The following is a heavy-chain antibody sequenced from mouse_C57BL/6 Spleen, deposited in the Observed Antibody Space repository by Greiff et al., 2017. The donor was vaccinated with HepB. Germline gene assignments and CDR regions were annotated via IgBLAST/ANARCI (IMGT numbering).Heavy chain of an antibody. CDR1: GFTFSDYG. J-gene: IGHJ3*01. Sequence: EVQLVESGGGLVKPGGSLKLSCAASGFTFSDYGMHWVRQAPEKGLEWVAYISSGSSTIYYADTVKGRFTISRDNAKNTLFLQMTSLRSEDTAMYYCARSNYFLWFAYWGQGTLVTVSA. CDR3: ARSNYFLWFAY. V-gene: IGHV5-17*01. D-gene: IGHD2-5*01. CDR2: ISSGSSTI.